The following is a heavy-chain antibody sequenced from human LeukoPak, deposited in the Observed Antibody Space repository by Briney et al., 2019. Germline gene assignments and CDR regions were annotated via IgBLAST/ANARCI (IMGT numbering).Heavy chain of an antibody. CDR1: GGTFTSYA. CDR2: IIPISGTT. V-gene: IGHV1-69*15. D-gene: IGHD1-26*01. J-gene: IGHJ5*02. CDR3: ARKLRLGGNWFDP. Sequence: GASVKVSCKTSGGTFTSYAITWVRQAPGQGLEWMGKIIPISGTTNYAQKFKGRVTFTADESTSTAYMELSSLRSEDTALYYCARKLRLGGNWFDPWGQRTLVTVSS.